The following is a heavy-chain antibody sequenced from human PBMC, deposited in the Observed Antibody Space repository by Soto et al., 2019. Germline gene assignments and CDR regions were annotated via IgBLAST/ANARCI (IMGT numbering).Heavy chain of an antibody. V-gene: IGHV3-21*01. CDR1: GFTFSSHA. CDR2: ISRSGDYV. J-gene: IGHJ5*02. Sequence: EVQLVESGGGLVKPGGSLRLSCGASGFTFSSHAMNWVRQAPGKGLEWVSSISRSGDYVYYADSVRGRFTISRDNSKNSLFLQMNSLRADDTAVYFCARGVEPSAIPYWFDPWGQGTLVTVSS. CDR3: ARGVEPSAIPYWFDP. D-gene: IGHD2-2*01.